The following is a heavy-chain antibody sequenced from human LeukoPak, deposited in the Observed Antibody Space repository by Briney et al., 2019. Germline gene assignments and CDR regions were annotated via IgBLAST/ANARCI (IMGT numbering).Heavy chain of an antibody. CDR3: ARVRDTSGYLDYGY. J-gene: IGHJ4*02. V-gene: IGHV5-51*01. CDR2: IYPGDSAT. D-gene: IGHD3-22*01. Sequence: GESLKISCKGSGYSFTGYWIGWVRQMPGKGLEWMGIIYPGDSATRYSPSFQGQVTISADKSISTAYLQWSSLKASDTAMYDCARVRDTSGYLDYGYWGQGTLVTVSS. CDR1: GYSFTGYW.